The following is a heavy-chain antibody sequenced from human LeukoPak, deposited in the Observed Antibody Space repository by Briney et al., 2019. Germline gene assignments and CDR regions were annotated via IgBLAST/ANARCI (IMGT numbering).Heavy chain of an antibody. CDR3: ARDRDSSVFDY. Sequence: GASVKVSCKASGYTFTSYDINWVRQATGQGLEWMGWMNPNSGNTGYAQKFQGRVTMTRDTSTSTVYMELSSLRSEDTAVYYCARDRDSSVFDYWGQGTLVTVSS. CDR2: MNPNSGNT. J-gene: IGHJ4*02. D-gene: IGHD3-22*01. CDR1: GYTFTSYD. V-gene: IGHV1-8*01.